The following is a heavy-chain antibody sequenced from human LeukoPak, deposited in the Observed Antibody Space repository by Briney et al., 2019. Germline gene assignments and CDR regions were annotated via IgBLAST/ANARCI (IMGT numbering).Heavy chain of an antibody. CDR3: ASGPMVRGSDGFDI. D-gene: IGHD3-10*01. J-gene: IGHJ3*02. Sequence: GGSLRLSCAASGFTVSSNYMSWVRQAPGKGLEWVSLIYSGGRTYYAESVKGRFTISRDNSKNTLYLQMNSLRAEDTAVYYCASGPMVRGSDGFDIWGQGTMVTVSS. CDR2: IYSGGRT. CDR1: GFTVSSNY. V-gene: IGHV3-53*01.